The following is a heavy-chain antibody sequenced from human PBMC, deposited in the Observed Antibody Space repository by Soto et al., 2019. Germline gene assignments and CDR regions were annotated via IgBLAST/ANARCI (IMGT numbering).Heavy chain of an antibody. CDR1: GFTFSSYA. CDR2: ISGSGGST. V-gene: IGHV3-23*01. CDR3: AKWGTPQLGYCSSTSCYEGATDYYYYGMDV. J-gene: IGHJ6*02. Sequence: PGGSLRLSCAASGFTFSSYAMSWVRQAPGKGLEWVSAISGSGGSTYYADSVKGRFTISRDNSKNTLYLQMNSLRAEDTAVYYCAKWGTPQLGYCSSTSCYEGATDYYYYGMDVWGQGTTVTVSS. D-gene: IGHD2-2*01.